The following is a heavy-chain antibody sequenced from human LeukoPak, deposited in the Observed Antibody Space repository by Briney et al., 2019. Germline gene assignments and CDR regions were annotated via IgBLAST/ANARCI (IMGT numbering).Heavy chain of an antibody. J-gene: IGHJ4*02. CDR3: AREASGGYFDY. CDR2: INPTGDST. D-gene: IGHD4-23*01. V-gene: IGHV1-46*01. Sequence: GASVKVSCKASGYTFSSYYMHWGRQAPGQGLEWVGLINPTGDSTNYAQNFRGRVTMTRDASTSTVYMDLSSLRSEDTAVYYCAREASGGYFDYWGQGTLVTVSS. CDR1: GYTFSSYY.